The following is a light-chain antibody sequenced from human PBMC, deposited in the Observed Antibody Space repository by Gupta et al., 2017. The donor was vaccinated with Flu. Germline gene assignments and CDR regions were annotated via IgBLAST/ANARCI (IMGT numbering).Light chain of an antibody. CDR3: SQQLQTPSP. V-gene: IGKV2-28*01. CDR2: LGS. J-gene: IGKJ2*01. Sequence: EIVMTQSSLSLPVTPGEPASISCRSSQSFRHSNGYNYLDWYLQKPGQAPQLLIYLGSNRAYGVPDRFSGSGLGTEFTLKISRGEAEDVGVYYCSQQLQTPSPFVQGTKFDIK. CDR1: QSFRHSNGYNY.